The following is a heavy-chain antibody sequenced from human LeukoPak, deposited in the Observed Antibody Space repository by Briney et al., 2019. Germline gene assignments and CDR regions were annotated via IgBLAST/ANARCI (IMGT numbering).Heavy chain of an antibody. CDR2: IWYDGSNK. CDR1: GFTFSSYG. J-gene: IGHJ4*02. D-gene: IGHD3-10*01. CDR3: AREAYGSGSPYFDY. V-gene: IGHV3-33*01. Sequence: GRSLRLSCAASGFTFSSYGMHWVRQAPGKGLEWVAVIWYDGSNKHYADSVKGRFTISRDNSKNTLYLQMNSLRAEDTAVYYCAREAYGSGSPYFDYWGQGTLVTVSS.